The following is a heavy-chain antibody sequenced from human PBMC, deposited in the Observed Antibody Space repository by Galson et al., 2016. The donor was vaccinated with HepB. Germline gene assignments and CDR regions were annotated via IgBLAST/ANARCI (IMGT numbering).Heavy chain of an antibody. Sequence: QSGAEVKKPGESLRISCKGSGYSFPNYWINWVRQMPGKGLEWMGRIDPSDSYTKYSPSFQGHVTILADKSVNTAYLQWSSLKASDTATYYCARQGVAAAPFYGMDVWGQGTTVTVSS. CDR3: ARQGVAAAPFYGMDV. V-gene: IGHV5-10-1*01. CDR1: GYSFPNYW. CDR2: IDPSDSYT. D-gene: IGHD6-13*01. J-gene: IGHJ6*02.